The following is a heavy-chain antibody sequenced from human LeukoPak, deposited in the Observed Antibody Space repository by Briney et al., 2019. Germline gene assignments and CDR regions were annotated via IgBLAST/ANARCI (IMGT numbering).Heavy chain of an antibody. J-gene: IGHJ4*02. V-gene: IGHV4-30-2*01. D-gene: IGHD3-22*01. CDR3: ARGPYYYDSSGYGFDY. CDR1: GGSISSGGYS. Sequence: SETLSLTCAVSGGSISSGGYSWSWIRQPPGKGLEWIGYIYHSGSTHYNPSLKSRVTISVDRSKNQFSLKLSSVTAADTAVYYCARGPYYYDSSGYGFDYWGQGTLVTVSS. CDR2: IYHSGST.